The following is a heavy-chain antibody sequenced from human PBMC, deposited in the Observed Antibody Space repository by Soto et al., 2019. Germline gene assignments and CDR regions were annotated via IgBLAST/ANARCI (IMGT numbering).Heavy chain of an antibody. CDR2: ISGSGGST. Sequence: PGGSLRLSCAASGFTFSSYAMSWVRQAPGKGLEWVSAISGSGGSTYYAGSVKGRFTISRDNSKNTLYLQMNSLRAEDTAVYYCAKGVALRFLDSYYFDYWGQGTLVTVSS. CDR3: AKGVALRFLDSYYFDY. D-gene: IGHD3-3*01. CDR1: GFTFSSYA. J-gene: IGHJ4*02. V-gene: IGHV3-23*01.